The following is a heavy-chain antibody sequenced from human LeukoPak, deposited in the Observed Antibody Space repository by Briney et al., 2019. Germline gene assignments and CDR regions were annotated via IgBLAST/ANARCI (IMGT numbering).Heavy chain of an antibody. V-gene: IGHV1-18*01. CDR2: ISAYNGNT. J-gene: IGHJ4*02. D-gene: IGHD3-10*01. CDR3: AGDRSVRRSDY. Sequence: ASVKVSCKASGYTFTRYGISWVRQAPGQGLEWMGWISAYNGNTNYAQKLQGRVTMTTDTSTSTAYMELRSLRSDDTAVYYCAGDRSVRRSDYWGQGTLVTVSS. CDR1: GYTFTRYG.